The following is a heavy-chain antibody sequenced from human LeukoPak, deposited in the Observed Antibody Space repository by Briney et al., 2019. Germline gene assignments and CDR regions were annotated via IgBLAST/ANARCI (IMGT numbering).Heavy chain of an antibody. V-gene: IGHV3-23*01. D-gene: IGHD3-22*01. CDR3: AKSPRHYYDSSGYQYYFDY. J-gene: IGHJ4*02. Sequence: GGSLRLPCAFTFSNYAMSWVRQAPGKGLEWVSAISGSGGSTYYADSVKGRFTISRDNSKNTLYLQMNSLRAEDTAVYYCAKSPRHYYDSSGYQYYFDYWGQGTLVTVSS. CDR1: TFSNYA. CDR2: ISGSGGST.